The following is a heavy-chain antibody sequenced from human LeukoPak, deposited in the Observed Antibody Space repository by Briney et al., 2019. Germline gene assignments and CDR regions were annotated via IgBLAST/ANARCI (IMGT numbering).Heavy chain of an antibody. CDR2: INPSGGST. CDR1: GYTFTSYY. Sequence: GASVKVSCKASGYTFTSYYMHWVQQAPGQGLEWMGIINPSGGSTSYAQTFQGRVTMTRDTSTSTVYMELSSLRSKDTAVYYCARDHSSGWYVSDYWGQGTLVTVSS. D-gene: IGHD6-19*01. CDR3: ARDHSSGWYVSDY. J-gene: IGHJ4*02. V-gene: IGHV1-46*01.